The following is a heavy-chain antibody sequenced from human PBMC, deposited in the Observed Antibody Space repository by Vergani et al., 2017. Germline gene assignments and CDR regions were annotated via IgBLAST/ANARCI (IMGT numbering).Heavy chain of an antibody. D-gene: IGHD3-22*01. CDR3: AKSSSLYYYDSSGYYYFLH. V-gene: IGHV3-9*01. CDR2: ISWNSGSI. Sequence: EVQLVESGGGLVQPGRSLRLSCAASGFTFDDYAMHWVRQAPGKGLEWVSGISWNSGSIGYADSVKGRFTISRDNAKNSLYLQMNSLRAEDTALYYCAKSSSLYYYDSSGYYYFLHWGQGTLVTVSS. J-gene: IGHJ1*01. CDR1: GFTFDDYA.